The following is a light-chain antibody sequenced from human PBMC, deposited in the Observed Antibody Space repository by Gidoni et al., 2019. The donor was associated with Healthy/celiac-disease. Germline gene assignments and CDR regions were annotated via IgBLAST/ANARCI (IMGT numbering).Light chain of an antibody. CDR1: SSNIGNNA. Sequence: QSVLTQPPSVSEAPSQRVTISCSGSSSNIGNNAVNWYQQLPGKAPKLLIYYDDLLPSGVSDRCSGSKSGTSASLAISGLQSEDEADYYCAAWDDSLNGYVFGTGTKVTVL. CDR3: AAWDDSLNGYV. CDR2: YDD. V-gene: IGLV1-36*01. J-gene: IGLJ1*01.